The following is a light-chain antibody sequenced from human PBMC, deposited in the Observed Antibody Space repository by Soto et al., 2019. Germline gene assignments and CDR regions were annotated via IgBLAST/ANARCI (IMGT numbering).Light chain of an antibody. J-gene: IGKJ4*01. V-gene: IGKV1-12*01. Sequence: DIQMTQSPSSVSASVGDRVTSTCRASQGISNWLAWYQQQPGRAPKLRIYGAYTLQTGVPSRFSGGGSGTHFTLIIRSLQPEDFATYYCQQTNTFFPLTFGGGTRVEIK. CDR3: QQTNTFFPLT. CDR2: GAY. CDR1: QGISNW.